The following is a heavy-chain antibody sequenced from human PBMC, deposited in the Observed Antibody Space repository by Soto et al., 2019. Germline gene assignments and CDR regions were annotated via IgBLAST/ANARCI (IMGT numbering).Heavy chain of an antibody. CDR2: ISGYNGNT. CDR1: GYTFTRYG. CDR3: ARDSSGYYSRSDFDY. V-gene: IGHV1-18*01. J-gene: IGHJ4*02. Sequence: GASVKVSSKASGYTFTRYGISWVRQTPGQGLEWMGWISGYNGNTNYAQKLQGRVTMTTDTSTSTAYMELRSLRSDDTAVYYCARDSSGYYSRSDFDYWGQGTLVTVSS. D-gene: IGHD3-22*01.